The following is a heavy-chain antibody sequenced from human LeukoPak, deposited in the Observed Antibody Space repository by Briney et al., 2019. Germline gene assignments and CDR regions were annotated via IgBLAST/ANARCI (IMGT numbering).Heavy chain of an antibody. CDR1: GGSIGGHY. D-gene: IGHD1-26*01. J-gene: IGHJ2*01. V-gene: IGHV4-4*07. CDR2: IYTSGNT. Sequence: SETLSLTCTVSGGSIGGHYWSWIRQTAGKGVEWIGRIYTSGNTHYNPSLRSRVAMSVDTSKNQFSLKLNSVTAADTAMYYCAREESGSYYVTGWYFDLWGRGTLVTVSS. CDR3: AREESGSYYVTGWYFDL.